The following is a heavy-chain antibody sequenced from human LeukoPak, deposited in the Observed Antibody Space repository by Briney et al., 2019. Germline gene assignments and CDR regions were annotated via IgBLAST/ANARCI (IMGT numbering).Heavy chain of an antibody. Sequence: ASVKVSCKASGYTFTSYYMHWVRQAPGQGLEWMGIINPSGGSTSYAQKFQGRVTMTRDTSTSTVYMELSSLRSEDTAVYYCARDFRHCSGGSCHSHWGQGTLVTVSS. CDR2: INPSGGST. CDR1: GYTFTSYY. J-gene: IGHJ4*02. V-gene: IGHV1-46*01. D-gene: IGHD2-15*01. CDR3: ARDFRHCSGGSCHSH.